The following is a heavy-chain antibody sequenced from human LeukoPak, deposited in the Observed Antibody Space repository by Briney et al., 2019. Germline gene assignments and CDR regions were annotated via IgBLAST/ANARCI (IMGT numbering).Heavy chain of an antibody. CDR1: GYSISSGYY. CDR2: IYHSGST. D-gene: IGHD3-10*01. CDR3: ARVMVRGVIRD. Sequence: PSETLSLTCAVSGYSISSGYYWGWIRQSPGKGLEWIGSIYHSGSTYYNPSLKSRVTISVDTSKNQFSLKLSSVTAADTAVYYCARVMVRGVIRDWGQGTLVTVSS. J-gene: IGHJ4*02. V-gene: IGHV4-38-2*01.